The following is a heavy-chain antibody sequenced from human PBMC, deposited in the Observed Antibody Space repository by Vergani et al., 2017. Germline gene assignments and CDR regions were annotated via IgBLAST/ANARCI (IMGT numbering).Heavy chain of an antibody. CDR2: ISGSGGST. Sequence: EVQLLESGGGLVQPGGSLRLSCAASGFTFSSYAMSWVRQAPGKGLEWVSAISGSGGSTYYADSVKGRFTISRDNSKNKLYLQMNSLRAEDTAVYYCAKDNPTSQTHSSSPGTGDYWGQGTLVTVSS. V-gene: IGHV3-23*01. D-gene: IGHD6-13*01. CDR1: GFTFSSYA. CDR3: AKDNPTSQTHSSSPGTGDY. J-gene: IGHJ4*02.